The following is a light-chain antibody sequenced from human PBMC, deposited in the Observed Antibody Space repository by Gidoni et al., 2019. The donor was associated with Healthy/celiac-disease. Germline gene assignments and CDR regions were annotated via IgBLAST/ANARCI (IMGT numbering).Light chain of an antibody. CDR1: SSDVGGYNS. CDR3: SSYTSSSTLL. Sequence: QSALTQPASVSGSPGQSITISCTGTSSDVGGYNSVSWYQQHPGKAPKLMIYEVSKRPSGVSNSFSGSKSGNTASLTISGLQAEDEADYYCSSYTSSSTLLFGGGTKLTVL. V-gene: IGLV2-14*01. CDR2: EVS. J-gene: IGLJ2*01.